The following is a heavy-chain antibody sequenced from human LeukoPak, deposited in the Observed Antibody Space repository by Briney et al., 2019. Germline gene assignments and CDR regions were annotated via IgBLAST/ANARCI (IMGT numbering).Heavy chain of an antibody. V-gene: IGHV3-23*01. Sequence: GGSLRLSCAAAGFTFSSYSMNWVRQAPGKGLEWVSGISDSGSTAFYADSVKGRFTSSRDNPKSTLYLQMNSLRAEDTAVYYCAKDIQTWPRFPHYGGEGTLVTVSS. CDR2: ISDSGSTA. CDR1: GFTFSSYS. J-gene: IGHJ4*02. CDR3: AKDIQTWPRFPHY. D-gene: IGHD5-12*01.